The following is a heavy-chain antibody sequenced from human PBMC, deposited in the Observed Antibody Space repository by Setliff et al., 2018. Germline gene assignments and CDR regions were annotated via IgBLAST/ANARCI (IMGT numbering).Heavy chain of an antibody. CDR1: GYTFSHSG. CDR2: ISAYTGNT. CDR3: SRLVRYCSKTTCQTASGAEV. D-gene: IGHD2-8*01. Sequence: SVKVSCKASGYTFSHSGITWVRQAPGQGLEWMGWISAYTGNTNYAQKLQGRVTMTTDASTNTAYMELRGLSSDDTAVYYCSRLVRYCSKTTCQTASGAEVWGQGTLVTVSS. V-gene: IGHV1-18*01. J-gene: IGHJ4*02.